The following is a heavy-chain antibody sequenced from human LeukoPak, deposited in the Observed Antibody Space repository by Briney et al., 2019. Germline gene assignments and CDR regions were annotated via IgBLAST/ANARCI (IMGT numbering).Heavy chain of an antibody. CDR3: ARGRSGRWLQFGGGMDV. J-gene: IGHJ6*02. D-gene: IGHD5-24*01. V-gene: IGHV4-34*01. CDR2: LKHTVST. CDR1: GEPFSGHF. Sequence: PSETLFLTFSVHGEPFSGHFWTRIRQSPSTGLDWVGALKHTVSTHSNPSLESRVIISLDASKNQFSLKLSSVTAADTAVYYCARGRSGRWLQFGGGMDVWGQGTTVIVSS.